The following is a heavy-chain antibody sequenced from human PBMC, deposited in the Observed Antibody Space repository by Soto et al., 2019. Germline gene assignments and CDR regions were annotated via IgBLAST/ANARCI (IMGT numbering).Heavy chain of an antibody. CDR3: ARRKERSGPHYFDS. D-gene: IGHD1-1*01. J-gene: IGHJ4*02. CDR1: GYTFITYD. V-gene: IGHV1-8*01. CDR2: MNPYNGNA. Sequence: GASVKISCKASGYTFITYDINWVRQAPGQGLEWMGWMNPYNGNAGYAQKFQGRVTMTRNTSISTAYMELTSLKSNDTAVYFCARRKERSGPHYFDSWGQGTLVTAPQ.